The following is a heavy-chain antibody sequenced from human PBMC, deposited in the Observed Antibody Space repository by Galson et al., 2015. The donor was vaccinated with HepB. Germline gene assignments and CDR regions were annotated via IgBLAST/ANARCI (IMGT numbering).Heavy chain of an antibody. D-gene: IGHD5-18*01. CDR2: IYYSGTT. Sequence: SETLSLTCTVSGGSISTYYWSWIRQPPGKGLEWIGYIYYSGTTNYNPSLKSRVTVSVDTSKNQFSLKLNSVTAADTAVYYCARHADTPMVDYWGQGTLVTVSS. V-gene: IGHV4-59*08. CDR3: ARHADTPMVDY. CDR1: GGSISTYY. J-gene: IGHJ4*02.